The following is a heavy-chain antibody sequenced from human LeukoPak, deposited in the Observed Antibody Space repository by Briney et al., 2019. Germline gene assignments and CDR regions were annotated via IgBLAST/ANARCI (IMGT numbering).Heavy chain of an antibody. V-gene: IGHV1-2*02. CDR2: INPNSGGT. Sequence: ASVKVSCKASGYTFTGYYMHWVRQAPGQGLEWMGWINPNSGGTNYAQKFQGRVTMTRDTSISTAYMELSRLRSDDTAVYYCARVYGILTGYSHDYWGQGTLVTVSS. D-gene: IGHD3-9*01. CDR3: ARVYGILTGYSHDY. CDR1: GYTFTGYY. J-gene: IGHJ4*02.